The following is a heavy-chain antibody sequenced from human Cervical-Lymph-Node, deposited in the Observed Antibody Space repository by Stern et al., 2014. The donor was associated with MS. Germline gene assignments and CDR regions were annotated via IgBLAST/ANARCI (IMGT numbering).Heavy chain of an antibody. Sequence: VQLVQSGGGVVQPGRSLRLSCAASGFKFDDYAMHWVRQAPGKGLEWVSGITWHSGSIGYADSVKGRFTISRDNAKNSLYLQMNSLRGEDTALYYCVKDQARNYYYHYGMDVWGQGTTVTVSS. V-gene: IGHV3-9*01. CDR2: ITWHSGSI. D-gene: IGHD6-6*01. CDR3: VKDQARNYYYHYGMDV. CDR1: GFKFDDYA. J-gene: IGHJ6*02.